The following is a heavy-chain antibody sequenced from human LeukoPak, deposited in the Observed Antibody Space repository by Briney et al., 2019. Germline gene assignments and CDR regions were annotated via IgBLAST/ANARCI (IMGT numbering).Heavy chain of an antibody. CDR1: GGSFSGYY. D-gene: IGHD3-10*01. CDR3: ARAVGGDGSGSL. V-gene: IGHV4-34*01. CDR2: INHSGST. Sequence: SETLSLTCAVYGGSFSGYYWSWIRQPPGKGLEWIGEINHSGSTNCNPSLKSRVTISVDTSKNQFSLKLSSVTAADTAVYYCARAVGGDGSGSLWGPGTLVTVSS. J-gene: IGHJ4*02.